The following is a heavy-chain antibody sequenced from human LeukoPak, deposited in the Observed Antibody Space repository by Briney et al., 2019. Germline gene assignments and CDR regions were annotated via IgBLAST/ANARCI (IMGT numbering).Heavy chain of an antibody. CDR2: IYYSGST. CDR1: GGSISSYF. V-gene: IGHV4-59*01. CDR3: ARDSAIYGSGSIDY. J-gene: IGHJ4*02. Sequence: SETLSLTCTVSGGSISSYFWSWIRQPPGKGLEWIGYIYYSGSTNYNPSLKSRVTISVDTSKNQFSLKLSSVTAADTAVYYCARDSAIYGSGSIDYWGQGTLVTVSS. D-gene: IGHD3-10*01.